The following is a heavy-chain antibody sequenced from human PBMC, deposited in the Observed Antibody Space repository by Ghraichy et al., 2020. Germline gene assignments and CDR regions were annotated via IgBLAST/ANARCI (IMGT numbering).Heavy chain of an antibody. CDR3: AKILWLGESVTMPFDP. CDR2: ISASGMTT. CDR1: GFTFGNYA. Sequence: GGSLRLSCAASGFTFGNYAMTWFRQAPGKGLEWVSCISASGMTTFHADSVKGRFTISRDNSQSTLFLQMNALRPEDTAVYYCAKILWLGESVTMPFDPWGQGTLVTASS. J-gene: IGHJ5*02. V-gene: IGHV3-23*01. D-gene: IGHD3-10*01.